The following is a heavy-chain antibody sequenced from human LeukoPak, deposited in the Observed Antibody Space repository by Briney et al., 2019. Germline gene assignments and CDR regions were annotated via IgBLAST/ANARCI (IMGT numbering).Heavy chain of an antibody. CDR2: ISYDGSNK. Sequence: PGGSLRLSCAASGFTFSSYAMHGVRQAPGKGLEWVAVISYDGSNKNYADSVKGRFTISRDNSKNTLYLQMNSLRAEDTAVYYCARGDSSGYYLVLLGAFDIWGQGTMVTVSS. CDR3: ARGDSSGYYLVLLGAFDI. D-gene: IGHD3-22*01. J-gene: IGHJ3*02. V-gene: IGHV3-30*04. CDR1: GFTFSSYA.